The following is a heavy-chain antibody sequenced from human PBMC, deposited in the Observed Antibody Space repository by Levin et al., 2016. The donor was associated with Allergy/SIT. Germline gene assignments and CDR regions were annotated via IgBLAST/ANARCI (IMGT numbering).Heavy chain of an antibody. CDR1: GFTFSSYS. CDR2: ISSSSSTI. V-gene: IGHV3-48*02. CDR3: ARDHIAAAGDVGRGMDV. D-gene: IGHD6-13*01. J-gene: IGHJ6*02. Sequence: GESLKISCAASGFTFSSYSMNWVRQAPGKGLEWVSYISSSSSTIYYADSVKGRFTISRDNAKNSLYLQMNSLRDEDTAVYYCARDHIAAAGDVGRGMDVWGQGTTVTVSS.